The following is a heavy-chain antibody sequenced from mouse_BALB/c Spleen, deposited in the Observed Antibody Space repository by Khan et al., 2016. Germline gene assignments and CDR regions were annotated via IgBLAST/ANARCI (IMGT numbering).Heavy chain of an antibody. V-gene: IGHV5-6-5*01. CDR2: ISSGGSS. J-gene: IGHJ2*01. CDR3: ATNVYYFDY. Sequence: EVELVESGGGLVKPGGSLKFSCAASGFSFSSYAMSWVRQTSEKRLEWVASISSGGSSFYPDILKDRFTISRDNASNILYLQMSSLRSEDTAMYYCATNVYYFDYWGQGTTLTVSS. D-gene: IGHD1-3*01. CDR1: GFSFSSYA.